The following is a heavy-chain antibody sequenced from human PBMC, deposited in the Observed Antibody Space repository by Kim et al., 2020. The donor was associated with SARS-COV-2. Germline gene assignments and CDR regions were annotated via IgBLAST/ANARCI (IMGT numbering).Heavy chain of an antibody. CDR2: IYYSGST. D-gene: IGHD5-18*01. J-gene: IGHJ4*02. V-gene: IGHV4-31*03. Sequence: SETLSLTCTVSGGSISSGGYYWSWIRQHPGKGLEWIGYIYYSGSTYYNPSLKSRVTISVDTSKNQFSLKLSSVTAADTAVYYCASGVQLWLNYGYWGQGTLVTVSS. CDR3: ASGVQLWLNYGY. CDR1: GGSISSGGYY.